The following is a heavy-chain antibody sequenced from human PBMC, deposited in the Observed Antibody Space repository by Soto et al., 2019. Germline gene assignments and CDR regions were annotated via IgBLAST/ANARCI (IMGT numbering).Heavy chain of an antibody. Sequence: QVQLQQWGAGLLKPSETMSLTCAVYGGSFSGYYWSWIRKPPGKGLEWIGEIHHSGTTNYNPSLQNRVTISVDTSKNRFSLKLSCLTAADTAVYYFARAGPLNSSSWFRLTRWGQGTLVTVAS. CDR2: IHHSGTT. CDR3: ARAGPLNSSSWFRLTR. CDR1: GGSFSGYY. V-gene: IGHV4-34*01. J-gene: IGHJ4*02. D-gene: IGHD6-13*01.